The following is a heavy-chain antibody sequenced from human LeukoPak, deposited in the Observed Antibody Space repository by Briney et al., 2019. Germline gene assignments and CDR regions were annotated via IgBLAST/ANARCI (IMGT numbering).Heavy chain of an antibody. V-gene: IGHV3-21*01. J-gene: IGHJ4*02. CDR2: ISSSSSYI. D-gene: IGHD2-15*01. CDR3: AREAGYCSGGSCLPDY. Sequence: GGSLRLSCAASGFTFSSYSMNWVRQAPGKGLEWVSSISSSSSYIYYADSVKGRFTISRDNAKNSLYLQMNSLRAEDTAVYYCAREAGYCSGGSCLPDYWGQGTLVTVSS. CDR1: GFTFSSYS.